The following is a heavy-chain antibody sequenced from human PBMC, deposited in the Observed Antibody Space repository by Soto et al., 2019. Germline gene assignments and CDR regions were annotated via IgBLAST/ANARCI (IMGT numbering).Heavy chain of an antibody. CDR2: INPNSGGT. CDR3: ARGSGYYDFWSGYYTY. D-gene: IGHD3-3*01. Sequence: QVQLVQSGAEVKKPGASVKVSCKASGYTFTGYYMHWVRQAPGQGLEWMGWINPNSGGTNYAQKFQGWVTMTRDTSISTAYMELSRLRSDDTAVYYCARGSGYYDFWSGYYTYWGQGPLVTVSS. J-gene: IGHJ4*02. CDR1: GYTFTGYY. V-gene: IGHV1-2*04.